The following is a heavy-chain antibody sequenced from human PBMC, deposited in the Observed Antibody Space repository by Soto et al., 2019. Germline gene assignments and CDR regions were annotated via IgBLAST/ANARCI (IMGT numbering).Heavy chain of an antibody. CDR1: GYTFTGYY. CDR2: INPNSGGT. CDR3: ARDLPGNLNYLDY. Sequence: ASVKVSCKASGYTFTGYYMHWVRQAPGQGLEWRGWINPNSGGTNYAQKFQGRVTMTRDTSISTAYMELSRLRSDDTAVYYCARDLPGNLNYLDYWGQGTLDTFSP. V-gene: IGHV1-2*02. J-gene: IGHJ4*02. D-gene: IGHD1-7*01.